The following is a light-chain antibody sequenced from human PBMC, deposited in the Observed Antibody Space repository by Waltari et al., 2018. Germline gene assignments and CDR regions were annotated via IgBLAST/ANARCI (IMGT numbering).Light chain of an antibody. V-gene: IGKV1-33*01. J-gene: IGKJ2*01. Sequence: TWQATQNISTSLSWVQQKPGKAPPLLIFDATSLQAGVPSRFSGTGSGTAFSFTITSLQPEDSATYYCQHYHSLPYTFGRGTKLQIK. CDR1: QNISTS. CDR3: QHYHSLPYT. CDR2: DAT.